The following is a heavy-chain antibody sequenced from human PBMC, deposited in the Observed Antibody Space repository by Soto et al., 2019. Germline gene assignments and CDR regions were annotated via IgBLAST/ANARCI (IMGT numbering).Heavy chain of an antibody. Sequence: SETLSLTCTVSSGSISTYYWSWIRQPPGKGLEWIGYIYYSGRTNYNPSLKSRVTISLDTSRNQFSLKLSSVTAADTAVYYCARYAGSSWFNYWGQGTLVTVSS. V-gene: IGHV4-59*01. CDR2: IYYSGRT. CDR1: SGSISTYY. CDR3: ARYAGSSWFNY. D-gene: IGHD2-2*01. J-gene: IGHJ4*02.